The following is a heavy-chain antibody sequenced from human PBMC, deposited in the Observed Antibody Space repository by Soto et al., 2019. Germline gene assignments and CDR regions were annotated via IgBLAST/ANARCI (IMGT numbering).Heavy chain of an antibody. Sequence: HPGGSLRLSCAASGFTFSSYGMHWVRQAPGKGLEWVAVISYDGSNKYYADSVKGRFTISRDNSKNTLYLQMNSLRAEDTAVYYCAKVGSSGSSSHYYYYGMDVWGQGTTVTVSS. CDR1: GFTFSSYG. V-gene: IGHV3-30*18. J-gene: IGHJ6*02. CDR3: AKVGSSGSSSHYYYYGMDV. CDR2: ISYDGSNK. D-gene: IGHD6-6*01.